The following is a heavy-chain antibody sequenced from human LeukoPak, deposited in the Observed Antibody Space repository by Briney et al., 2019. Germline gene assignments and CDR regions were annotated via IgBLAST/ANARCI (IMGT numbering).Heavy chain of an antibody. Sequence: SETLSLTCTVSGGSISTYYWSWIRQPPGKGLEWIGYIYYSGSTNYNPSLKSRVTISVDTSKNQFSLKLNSVTAADTAVYYCARDRSGYSSGWYHLGYWGQGTLVTVSS. D-gene: IGHD6-19*01. CDR1: GGSISTYY. CDR2: IYYSGST. V-gene: IGHV4-59*01. J-gene: IGHJ4*02. CDR3: ARDRSGYSSGWYHLGY.